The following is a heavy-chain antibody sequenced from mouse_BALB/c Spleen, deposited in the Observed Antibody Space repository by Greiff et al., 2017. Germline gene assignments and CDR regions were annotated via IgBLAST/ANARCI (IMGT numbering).Heavy chain of an antibody. CDR2: ISDGGSYT. Sequence: EVKLMESGGGLVKPGGSLKLSCAASGFTFSDYYMYWVRQTPEKRLEWVATISDGGSYTYYPDSVKGRFTISRDNAKNNLYLQMSSLKSEDTAMYYCARAYYYGRSWFAYWGQGTLVTVSA. D-gene: IGHD1-1*01. CDR1: GFTFSDYY. J-gene: IGHJ3*01. CDR3: ARAYYYGRSWFAY. V-gene: IGHV5-4*02.